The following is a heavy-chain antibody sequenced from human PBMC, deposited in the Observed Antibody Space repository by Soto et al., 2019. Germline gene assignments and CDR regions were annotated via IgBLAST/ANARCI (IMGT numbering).Heavy chain of an antibody. CDR2: IIPVLDKA. V-gene: IGHV1-69*02. CDR1: GGTFSTYT. CDR3: ARGATAGDSAVHY. Sequence: QVQLVQSGAEVKKPGSSVKVSCKTSGGTFSTYTLSWVRQAPGQGLEWMGRIIPVLDKADYAQRFQGRLTITADRSRSTANMELSSLSSEDTAIYYCARGATAGDSAVHYWGQGTLVSVSS. J-gene: IGHJ4*02. D-gene: IGHD2-21*01.